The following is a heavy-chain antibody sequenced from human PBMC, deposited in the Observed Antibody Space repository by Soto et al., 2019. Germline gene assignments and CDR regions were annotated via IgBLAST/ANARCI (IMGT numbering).Heavy chain of an antibody. CDR1: DDSFTRSDHY. J-gene: IGHJ4*02. CDR2: TYYTWDT. D-gene: IGHD6-19*01. Sequence: SETLSLTCTVADDSFTRSDHYCSWILQPLGKRPWWIGYTYYTWDTKYTAAFRSRVTMSEDTSKNQFSLRLSSVSEADTAVYFCARGPAYIDGWRTFDLWGRGIMVTVSS. CDR3: ARGPAYIDGWRTFDL. V-gene: IGHV4-30-4*02.